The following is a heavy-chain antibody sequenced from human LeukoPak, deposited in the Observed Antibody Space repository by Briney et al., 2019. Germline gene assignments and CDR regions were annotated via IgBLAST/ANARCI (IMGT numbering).Heavy chain of an antibody. CDR1: GYSIRSGSY. CDR2: MFHSGDT. V-gene: IGHV4-38-2*01. CDR3: AQVVTYGDYAPHDY. D-gene: IGHD4-17*01. Sequence: SETLSLTCDVSGYSIRSGSYWGWIRQPPGKGLEWIGCMFHSGDTYHNPSLKSRVTISADTSKNQFSLKLTSVTAADTAVYYCAQVVTYGDYAPHDYWGQGTLVTVSS. J-gene: IGHJ4*02.